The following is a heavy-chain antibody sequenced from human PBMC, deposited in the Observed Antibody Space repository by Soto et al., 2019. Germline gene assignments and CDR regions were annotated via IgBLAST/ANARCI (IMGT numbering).Heavy chain of an antibody. CDR2: ISGSGGST. CDR1: GFTFSSYA. J-gene: IGHJ6*02. Sequence: GGSLRLSCAASGFTFSSYAMSWVRQAPGKGLGWVSAISGSGGSTYYADSVKGRFTISRDNSKNTLYLQMNSLRAEDTAVYYCAKPAGNYYYYGMDVWGQGTTVTVSS. V-gene: IGHV3-23*01. D-gene: IGHD6-13*01. CDR3: AKPAGNYYYYGMDV.